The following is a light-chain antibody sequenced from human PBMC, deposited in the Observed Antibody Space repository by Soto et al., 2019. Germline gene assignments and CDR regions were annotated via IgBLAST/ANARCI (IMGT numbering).Light chain of an antibody. V-gene: IGKV3-15*01. CDR2: RAS. CDR3: QQYNNWPPIT. Sequence: EIVLTQSPATLSSFPGDRVTLSCRASQYINTRLAWYQHRPGEAPPLLIYRASTRATGGPARFSGSGAGTEFTLTISSLQSEDFTVYFCQQYNNWPPITFGQGTRLEIK. J-gene: IGKJ5*01. CDR1: QYINTR.